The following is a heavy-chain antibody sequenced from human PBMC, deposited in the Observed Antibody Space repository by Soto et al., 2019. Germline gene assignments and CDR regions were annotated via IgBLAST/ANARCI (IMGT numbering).Heavy chain of an antibody. V-gene: IGHV3-30*03. CDR1: GFTFSSYG. Sequence: PGGTLRLYCAASGFTFSSYGMHWVRQAPGKGLEWVAVISYDGSNKYYADSVKGRFTISRDNSKNTLYLQMNSLRAEDTAVYYCARARPRSSSLYHWFDPWGQGTLVTVSS. CDR3: ARARPRSSSLYHWFDP. J-gene: IGHJ5*02. CDR2: ISYDGSNK. D-gene: IGHD6-13*01.